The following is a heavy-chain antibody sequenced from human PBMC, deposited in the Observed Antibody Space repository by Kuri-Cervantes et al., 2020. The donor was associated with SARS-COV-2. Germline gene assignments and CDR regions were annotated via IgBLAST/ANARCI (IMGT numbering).Heavy chain of an antibody. CDR2: ISYDGSNK. V-gene: IGHV3-30*03. Sequence: GGSLRLSCAASGFTFSSYGMHWVRQAPGKGLGWVAVISYDGSNKYYADSLKGRFTISRDNSKNTLYLQMNSLRAEDTAVYYCARGTDIYDFWSGYPTEYYYYALDVWGQGTTVTVSS. J-gene: IGHJ6*02. CDR1: GFTFSSYG. D-gene: IGHD3-3*01. CDR3: ARGTDIYDFWSGYPTEYYYYALDV.